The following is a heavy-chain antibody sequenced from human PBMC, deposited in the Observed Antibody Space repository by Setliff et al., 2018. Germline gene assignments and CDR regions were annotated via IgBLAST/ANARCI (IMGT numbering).Heavy chain of an antibody. V-gene: IGHV3-53*01. CDR2: LSGDGNA. CDR3: RLWFGAGTCSY. D-gene: IGHD3-10*01. CDR1: GFTVSSSD. J-gene: IGHJ4*02. Sequence: GGSLRLSCATSGFTVSSSDMSWVRQAPGKGLEWISVLSGDGNAYYADSVKGRFTISGDTSKNALYLQMNSLRAEDTAVYYCRLWFGAGTCSYWGQGTLVTVSS.